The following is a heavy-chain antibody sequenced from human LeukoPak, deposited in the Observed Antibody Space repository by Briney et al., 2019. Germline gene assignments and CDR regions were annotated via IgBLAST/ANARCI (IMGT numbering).Heavy chain of an antibody. V-gene: IGHV4-39*02. J-gene: IGHJ4*02. Sequence: SETLSLTCSVSGGSISSSTYYWGWIRQPPGKGLEWIGNIYYSGSTYYNPSLKSRVIISVDTSKNHFSLKLSSVTAADTAVYYCARRRYSSGFYYFDYWGQGTLVTVSS. CDR1: GGSISSSTYY. CDR3: ARRRYSSGFYYFDY. CDR2: IYYSGST. D-gene: IGHD6-19*01.